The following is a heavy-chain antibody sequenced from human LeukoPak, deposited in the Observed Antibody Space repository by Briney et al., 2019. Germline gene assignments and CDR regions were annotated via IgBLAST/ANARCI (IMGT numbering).Heavy chain of an antibody. CDR3: ARGSRRLGDAFDI. CDR1: GFSLNNYW. D-gene: IGHD3-9*01. Sequence: GGSLRLSCAASGFSLNNYWMHWVHQAPGKGLVWVSRIKSDGSSTRYADSVKGRFTISRDNAKNTLYLQMSTLGAEDTAVYYCARGSRRLGDAFDIWGQGTLVTVSS. CDR2: IKSDGSST. J-gene: IGHJ3*02. V-gene: IGHV3-74*01.